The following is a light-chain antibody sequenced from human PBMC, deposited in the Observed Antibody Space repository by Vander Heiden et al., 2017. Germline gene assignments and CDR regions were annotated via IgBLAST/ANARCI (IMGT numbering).Light chain of an antibody. CDR3: QQLSNNPPAFT. Sequence: QLTQSPSSLSGSVGDRVTITCRASQDISNFLAWYQQIPGKGPKLLIHAASTLESGVPSRFSGSGSGTDFTLTISSLQPEDFATYYCQQLSNNPPAFTFGQGTKLEIK. CDR2: AAS. CDR1: QDISNF. V-gene: IGKV1-9*01. J-gene: IGKJ2*01.